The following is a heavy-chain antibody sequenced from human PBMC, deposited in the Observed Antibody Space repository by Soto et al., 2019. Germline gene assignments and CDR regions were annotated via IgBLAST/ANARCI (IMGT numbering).Heavy chain of an antibody. D-gene: IGHD3-16*01. CDR1: GYTFTSYA. CDR2: ISAYNGNT. V-gene: IGHV1-18*01. J-gene: IGHJ4*02. Sequence: QVQLVQSGAEVKKPGASVKVSCKTSGYTFTSYAISWVRQAPGQGLEWMGWISAYNGNTKYAQKLQGRVTMTTDTSASTAYIALMSLGSDDTAVYYCARDHGGGITFEWGQGTQVTVSS. CDR3: ARDHGGGITFE.